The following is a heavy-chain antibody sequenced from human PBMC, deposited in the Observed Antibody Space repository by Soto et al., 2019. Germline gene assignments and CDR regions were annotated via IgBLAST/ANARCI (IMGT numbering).Heavy chain of an antibody. D-gene: IGHD6-19*01. Sequence: EVQLVESGGGLVQPGGSLKLSCAASGFTFSGSAMHWVRQASGKGLEWVGRIRSKANSYATAYAASVKGRFTISRDDSKNTAYLQMNSLKTEDTAVYYCTRLGQWLVRGQGTLVTVSA. CDR3: TRLGQWLV. CDR2: IRSKANSYAT. J-gene: IGHJ4*02. V-gene: IGHV3-73*02. CDR1: GFTFSGSA.